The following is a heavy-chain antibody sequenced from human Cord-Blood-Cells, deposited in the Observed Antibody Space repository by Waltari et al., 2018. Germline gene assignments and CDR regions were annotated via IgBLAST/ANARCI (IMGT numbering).Heavy chain of an antibody. CDR3: ARRVLAAAAYYYYYYMDV. D-gene: IGHD6-13*01. J-gene: IGHJ6*03. CDR1: GGSFSGYY. CDR2: INHSGST. Sequence: QVQLQQWGAGLLKPSETLSLTCAVYGGSFSGYYWSWIRQPPGKGLEWMGEINHSGSTNYTPSLKRRFTISVDTSKNQFSLKLGSVAAADTAVYYCARRVLAAAAYYYYYYMDVWGKGTTVTVSS. V-gene: IGHV4-34*01.